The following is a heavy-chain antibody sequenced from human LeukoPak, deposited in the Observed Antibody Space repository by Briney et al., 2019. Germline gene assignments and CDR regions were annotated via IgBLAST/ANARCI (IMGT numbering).Heavy chain of an antibody. CDR2: ISDSGDQT. V-gene: IGHV3-23*01. CDR3: AKEITLTTAYFDY. J-gene: IGHJ4*02. Sequence: GGSLRLSCVASGFTFSKYDMSWVRQAPGKGLEWVSGISDSGDQTYYADSVRARFTISRDNSKNTLYWQVNSLRAEDTALYYCAKEITLTTAYFDYWGQGTLVTVSS. D-gene: IGHD4-17*01. CDR1: GFTFSKYD.